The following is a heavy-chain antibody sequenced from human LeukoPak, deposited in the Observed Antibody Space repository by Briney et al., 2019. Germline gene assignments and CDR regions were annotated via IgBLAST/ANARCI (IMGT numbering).Heavy chain of an antibody. J-gene: IGHJ4*02. CDR3: ANPRYDSSGYYYVD. CDR2: INGGSGNT. CDR1: GYTFIDYT. D-gene: IGHD3-22*01. Sequence: ASVKVSCKAPGYTFIDYTMHWLRQAPGQRLDWMGWINGGSGNTKYSPEFQGRVTITRDTSASTGYMELGSLRSEDTAVYYCANPRYDSSGYYYVDWGQGTLVTVSS. V-gene: IGHV1-3*01.